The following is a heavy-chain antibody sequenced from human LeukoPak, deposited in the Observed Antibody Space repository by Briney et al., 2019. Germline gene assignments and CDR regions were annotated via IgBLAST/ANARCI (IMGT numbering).Heavy chain of an antibody. Sequence: SETLSLTCAVYGGSFSGYYWSWIRQPPGKGLEWIGEINHGGSTNYNPSLKSRVTISVDTSKNQFSLKLSSVTAADTAVYYCARGRGYCSSTGCFPYYFDYWGQGTLVTVSS. CDR1: GGSFSGYY. D-gene: IGHD2-2*01. CDR3: ARGRGYCSSTGCFPYYFDY. CDR2: INHGGST. V-gene: IGHV4-34*01. J-gene: IGHJ4*02.